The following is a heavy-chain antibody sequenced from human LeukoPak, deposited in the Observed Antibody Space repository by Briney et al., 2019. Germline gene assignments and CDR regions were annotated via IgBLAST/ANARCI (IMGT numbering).Heavy chain of an antibody. Sequence: ASAKVSCKASGYTFTGYYIHWVRQAPEQGLEWMGWINRNSGGTDYAQTFQGRVSMTRDTSITTAYMELSRLKSDDTAVYYCVRGGALYYDFWDWGQGTLVTVSS. CDR2: INRNSGGT. CDR1: GYTFTGYY. D-gene: IGHD3-3*01. V-gene: IGHV1-2*02. J-gene: IGHJ4*02. CDR3: VRGGALYYDFWD.